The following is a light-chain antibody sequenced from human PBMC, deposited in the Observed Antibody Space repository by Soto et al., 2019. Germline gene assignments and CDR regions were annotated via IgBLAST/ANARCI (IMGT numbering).Light chain of an antibody. Sequence: SYELTQPPSVSVAPGQTARITCGGNNIGSKSVHWYQQKPGQAPVLVVYDDSDRPSGISERFSGSHYGNKATLTISRVEAGDEDDYYCQVWDSSSDHHVVFGGGTKVTVL. V-gene: IGLV3-21*02. CDR3: QVWDSSSDHHVV. J-gene: IGLJ2*01. CDR1: NIGSKS. CDR2: DDS.